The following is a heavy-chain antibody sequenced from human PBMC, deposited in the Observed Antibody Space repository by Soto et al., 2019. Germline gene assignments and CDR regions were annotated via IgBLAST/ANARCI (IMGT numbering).Heavy chain of an antibody. D-gene: IGHD2-15*01. V-gene: IGHV2-5*02. J-gene: IGHJ3*02. CDR2: IYWDDDK. CDR1: GFSLSSSGVI. Sequence: QITLKESGPMLVKPTQTLTLTCTFSGFSLSSSGVIVGWSRQPPGKALEWLAHIYWDDDKRYSPSLKNRLIITKDSSKNQVILTMTDMDPVDTATFYCTHPSQYSALDIWGQGTMVAVSS. CDR3: THPSQYSALDI.